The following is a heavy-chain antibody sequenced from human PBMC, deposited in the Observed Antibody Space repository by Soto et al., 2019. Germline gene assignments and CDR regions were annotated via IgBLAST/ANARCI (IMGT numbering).Heavy chain of an antibody. D-gene: IGHD3-10*01. CDR3: ARLVEGYNGSGSYVYYFDY. Sequence: QLLLQESGPGLVKPSETLSLTCTVSGGSISSSSYYWGWIRQPPGKGLEWIGSIYYSGSTYYNPSLNSRVTISVDTSKNQFSLKLSSVTAADTAVYYCARLVEGYNGSGSYVYYFDYCRQGTLVTVSS. J-gene: IGHJ4*02. CDR1: GGSISSSSYY. CDR2: IYYSGST. V-gene: IGHV4-39*01.